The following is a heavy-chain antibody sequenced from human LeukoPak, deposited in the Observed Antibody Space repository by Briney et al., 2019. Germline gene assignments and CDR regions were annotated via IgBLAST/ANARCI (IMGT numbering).Heavy chain of an antibody. V-gene: IGHV3-23*01. D-gene: IGHD3-10*01. Sequence: GGSLRLSCAASGFTFSSYAMSWVRQAPGKGLEWVSAISGSGGSTYYADSVKGRFTISRDNSKNTLYLQMNSLRAEDTAVYYCAKDGELLWFGELSKSYYYYGMDVWGQGTTVTVSS. CDR3: AKDGELLWFGELSKSYYYYGMDV. CDR2: ISGSGGST. J-gene: IGHJ6*02. CDR1: GFTFSSYA.